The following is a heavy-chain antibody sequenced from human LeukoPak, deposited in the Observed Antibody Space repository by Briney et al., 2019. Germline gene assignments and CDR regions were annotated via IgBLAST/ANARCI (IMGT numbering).Heavy chain of an antibody. CDR2: INQDGSEK. D-gene: IGHD3-10*01. Sequence: HPGGSLRLSCAASGFIFSGYWMSWVRQAPGKGLEWVANINQDGSEKYYVDSVKGRFTISRDNSKNTLYLQMNSLRAEDTAVYYCAKDGEYYYGSGSFFWFDPWGQGTLVTVSS. CDR3: AKDGEYYYGSGSFFWFDP. CDR1: GFIFSGYW. J-gene: IGHJ5*02. V-gene: IGHV3-7*03.